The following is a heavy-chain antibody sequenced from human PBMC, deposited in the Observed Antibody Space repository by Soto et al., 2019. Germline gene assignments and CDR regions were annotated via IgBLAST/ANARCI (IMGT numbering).Heavy chain of an antibody. CDR1: GGSISSGGYH. D-gene: IGHD3-22*01. CDR2: VFYSGST. Sequence: SETLSLTCTVSGGSISSGGYHCNWIRQRPGQGLEWIGYVFYSGSTYYNPSLKSRLSMSVDTSKNQFSLKLRSVTAADTAVYYCERERDSSGLAFDIWGQGTMVTVSS. J-gene: IGHJ3*02. V-gene: IGHV4-31*03. CDR3: ERERDSSGLAFDI.